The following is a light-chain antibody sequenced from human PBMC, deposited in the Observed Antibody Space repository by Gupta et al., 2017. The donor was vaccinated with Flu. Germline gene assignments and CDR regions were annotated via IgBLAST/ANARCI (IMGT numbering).Light chain of an antibody. V-gene: IGKV1-33*01. J-gene: IGKJ5*01. CDR1: QDISNL. CDR2: DAS. CDR3: QQDDNLPIT. Sequence: DIQMTQSPSSLSASVGDRVTITCQASQDISNLLNWYQQKPGKAPKLLIYDASKLETGVPSRFSGSGSGTDFTFTISSLQPEDIATYYCQQDDNLPITFGQGTRLEIK.